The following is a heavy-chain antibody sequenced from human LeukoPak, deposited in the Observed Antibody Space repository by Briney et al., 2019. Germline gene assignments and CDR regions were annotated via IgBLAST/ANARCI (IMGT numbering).Heavy chain of an antibody. Sequence: GGSLRLSCAASGFTFSSYGMHWVRQAPGKGLEWVAVISYDGSNKYYADSVKGRFTISRDNSKNTLYLQMNSLRAEDTAVYYCARGGRPSLNWFDPWGQGTLVIVSS. CDR3: ARGGRPSLNWFDP. V-gene: IGHV3-30*03. J-gene: IGHJ5*02. CDR2: ISYDGSNK. D-gene: IGHD2-2*01. CDR1: GFTFSSYG.